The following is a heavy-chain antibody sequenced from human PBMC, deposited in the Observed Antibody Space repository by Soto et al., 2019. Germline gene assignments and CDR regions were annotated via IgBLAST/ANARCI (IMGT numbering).Heavy chain of an antibody. V-gene: IGHV4-39*01. CDR3: GKVLVGATGHTDSDS. D-gene: IGHD2-15*01. J-gene: IGHJ4*02. CDR2: IDYNGVT. Sequence: SETLSLTCTVSGGSIYSSGYYWVWIRQPPGRGLEWIGNIDYNGVTYSNPSLKSRVTISRDTSKNQFSPKLTSVTAADTALYYCGKVLVGATGHTDSDSWGPGTLVTVSS. CDR1: GGSIYSSGYY.